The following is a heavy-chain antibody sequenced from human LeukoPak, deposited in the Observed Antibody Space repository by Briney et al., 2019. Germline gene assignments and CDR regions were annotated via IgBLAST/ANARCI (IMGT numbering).Heavy chain of an antibody. CDR2: TSFDESNK. CDR1: GFTFSTYA. J-gene: IGHJ4*02. D-gene: IGHD6-19*01. Sequence: GGSLRLSCAASGFTFSTYAMHWVRQAPGKGLEWVAFTSFDESNKFYADSVEGRFTISRDNSKNTLFLQMHNLRVDDTAMYYCAVVAGRFPPDYWGQGTLVTVSS. CDR3: AVVAGRFPPDY. V-gene: IGHV3-30-3*01.